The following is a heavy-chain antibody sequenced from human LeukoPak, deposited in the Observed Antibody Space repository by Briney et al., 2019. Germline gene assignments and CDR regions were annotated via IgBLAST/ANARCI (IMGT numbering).Heavy chain of an antibody. CDR2: INPNSGGT. D-gene: IGHD3-10*01. CDR3: AREVGGSGLYSFDY. Sequence: ASVKVSCKASGYTFTGYYMHWVRQAPGQGLEWMGWINPNSGGTNYAQKFQGRVTMTRDTSISTAYMELSRLRSEDTAVYYCAREVGGSGLYSFDYWGQGTLVTVSS. J-gene: IGHJ4*02. V-gene: IGHV1-2*02. CDR1: GYTFTGYY.